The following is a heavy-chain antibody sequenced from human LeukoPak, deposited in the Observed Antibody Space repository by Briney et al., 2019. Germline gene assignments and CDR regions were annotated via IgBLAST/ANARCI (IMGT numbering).Heavy chain of an antibody. J-gene: IGHJ4*02. CDR3: ASNIQTTVTFDF. V-gene: IGHV3-23*01. D-gene: IGHD4-17*01. CDR1: GFTFTSYA. CDR2: ITGSGDTT. Sequence: GGSLRLSCAASGFTFTSYAMSWVRQAPGKGLEWVSAITGSGDTTYYAASVKGRFTISRDNSKNTLYLQMNTLRAEDTAVYYCASNIQTTVTFDFWGQGTLVTVSS.